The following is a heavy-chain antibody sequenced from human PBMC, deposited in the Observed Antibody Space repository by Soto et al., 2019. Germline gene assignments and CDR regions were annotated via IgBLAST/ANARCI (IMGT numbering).Heavy chain of an antibody. CDR1: GFTFSSYW. Sequence: EVQLVESGGGLVQPGGALRLSGAASGFTFSSYWMSWVRQAPGKGLEWVANIKQDGSEKYYVDSVKGRFTISRDNAKNSLYLQMNSLRAEDTAVYYCARDSITGTLYYYYYMDVLGKGTTVTVSS. CDR2: IKQDGSEK. V-gene: IGHV3-7*01. J-gene: IGHJ6*03. D-gene: IGHD1-7*01. CDR3: ARDSITGTLYYYYYMDV.